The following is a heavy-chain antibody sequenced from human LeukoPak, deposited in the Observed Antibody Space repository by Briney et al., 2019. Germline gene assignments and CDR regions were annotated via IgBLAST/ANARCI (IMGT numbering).Heavy chain of an antibody. CDR2: ITSSSSYI. CDR3: ASGRSMGITGTTGAFEI. J-gene: IGHJ3*02. CDR1: RFTFISYS. D-gene: IGHD1-7*01. Sequence: GGSLRLSCTASRFTFISYSMNWVRQAPGKGLEWVSSITSSSSYIYYADSVEGRFTISRDNAKKSLFLQMNSLRDEDTAVYYCASGRSMGITGTTGAFEIWGQGTMVTVSS. V-gene: IGHV3-21*01.